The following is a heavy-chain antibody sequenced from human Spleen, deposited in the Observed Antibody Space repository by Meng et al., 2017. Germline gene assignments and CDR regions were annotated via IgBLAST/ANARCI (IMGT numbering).Heavy chain of an antibody. V-gene: IGHV4-61*01. CDR3: ARSAYCNGDCYSGYWYFDL. D-gene: IGHD2-21*02. CDR2: IFYSGST. J-gene: IGHJ2*01. Sequence: HVRLRGCGPVLVSLSEPLSLTWTVSGGSFSSGSYYWSWIRQPPGKGLEWIGYIFYSGSTKYNPSLKSRVTISIDTSKNQFSLKLSSVTAADTAVYYCARSAYCNGDCYSGYWYFDLWGRGTLVTVSS. CDR1: GGSFSSGSYY.